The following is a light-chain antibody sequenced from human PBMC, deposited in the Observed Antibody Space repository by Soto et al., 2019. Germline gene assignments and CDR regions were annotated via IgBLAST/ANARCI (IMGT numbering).Light chain of an antibody. CDR2: GAS. CDR3: QQYGNSPST. CDR1: QSVGGSY. V-gene: IGKV3-20*01. Sequence: EIVLTQSPGTLSLSPGEGATLSCRASQSVGGSYLAWYQQKPGQAPRLLIYGASRRATGIPDRFSGSGSGTDFTLTISRLEPEDFAVYYCQQYGNSPSTFGPGTKVDIK. J-gene: IGKJ3*01.